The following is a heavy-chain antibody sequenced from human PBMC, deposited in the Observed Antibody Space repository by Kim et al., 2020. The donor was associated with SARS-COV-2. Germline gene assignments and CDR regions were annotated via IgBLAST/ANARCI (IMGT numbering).Heavy chain of an antibody. V-gene: IGHV1-18*01. J-gene: IGHJ4*02. Sequence: YAQNIQGRVTLTTDTSTNTAYMELRSLNSEDTAVYYCARDRGINLFDCWGQGTLVTVSS. D-gene: IGHD3-10*01. CDR3: ARDRGINLFDC.